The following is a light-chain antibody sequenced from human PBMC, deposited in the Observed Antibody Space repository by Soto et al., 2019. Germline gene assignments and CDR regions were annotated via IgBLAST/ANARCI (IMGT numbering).Light chain of an antibody. V-gene: IGKV3-20*01. J-gene: IGKJ1*01. CDR1: KRVSSNS. CDR2: GAS. Sequence: EIVLTKSPGTVSLSQGERATLSCRASKRVSSNSLAWYQQKRGQAPRLLIHGASSRATGIPDRFSGSGSGTDFTLTISRLEPEDFAVYYCQQYGGSPRTFGQGTKVDTK. CDR3: QQYGGSPRT.